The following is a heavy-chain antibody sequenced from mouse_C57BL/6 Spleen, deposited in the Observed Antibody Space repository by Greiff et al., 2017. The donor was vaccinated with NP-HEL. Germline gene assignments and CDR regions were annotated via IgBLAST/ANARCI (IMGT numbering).Heavy chain of an antibody. CDR3: ARRDGYYDAMDY. V-gene: IGHV5-9*01. J-gene: IGHJ4*01. D-gene: IGHD2-3*01. Sequence: EVQGVESGGGLVKPGGSLKLSCAASGFTFSSYTMSWVRQTPEKRLEWVATISGGGGNTYYPDSVKGRFTISRDNAKNTLYLQMSSLRSEDTALYYCARRDGYYDAMDYWGQGTSVTVSS. CDR1: GFTFSSYT. CDR2: ISGGGGNT.